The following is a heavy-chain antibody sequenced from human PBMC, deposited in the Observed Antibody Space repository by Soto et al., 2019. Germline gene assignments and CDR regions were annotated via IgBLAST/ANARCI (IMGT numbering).Heavy chain of an antibody. V-gene: IGHV1-3*01. D-gene: IGHD4-17*01. J-gene: IGHJ6*03. Sequence: ASVKVSCKASGYTFTSYAMHWVRQAPGQRLEWMGWINAGNGNTKYSQKFQGRVTITRDTSASTAYMELSSLRSEDTAAYYCARDPAVTRDYYYYMDVWGKGTTVTVSS. CDR1: GYTFTSYA. CDR2: INAGNGNT. CDR3: ARDPAVTRDYYYYMDV.